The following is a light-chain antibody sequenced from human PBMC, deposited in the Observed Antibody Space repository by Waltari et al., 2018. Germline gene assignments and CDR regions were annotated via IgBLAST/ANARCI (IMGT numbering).Light chain of an antibody. CDR3: QQRDNWPPVYT. V-gene: IGKV3-11*01. Sequence: ETVLTQSPATLSLSPGERATLSCRASRSVTSWLAWYQQKPGQAPRLLIYDASNRASGIPARFIGSGSGTDFTLTISSLEPEDFAVYYCQQRDNWPPVYTFGQGTKLEIK. J-gene: IGKJ2*01. CDR2: DAS. CDR1: RSVTSW.